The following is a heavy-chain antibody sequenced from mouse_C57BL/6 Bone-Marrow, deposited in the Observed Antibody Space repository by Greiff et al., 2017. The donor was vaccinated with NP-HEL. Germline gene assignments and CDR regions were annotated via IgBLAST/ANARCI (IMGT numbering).Heavy chain of an antibody. CDR2: IYPRSGNT. CDR3: ASDYYDYDGFAY. CDR1: GYTFTSYG. J-gene: IGHJ3*01. D-gene: IGHD2-4*01. V-gene: IGHV1-81*01. Sequence: VKLMESGAELARPGASVKLSCKASGYTFTSYGISWVKQRTGQGLEWIGEIYPRSGNTYYNEKFKGKATLTADKSSSTAYMELRSLTSEDSAVYFCASDYYDYDGFAYWGQGTLVTVSA.